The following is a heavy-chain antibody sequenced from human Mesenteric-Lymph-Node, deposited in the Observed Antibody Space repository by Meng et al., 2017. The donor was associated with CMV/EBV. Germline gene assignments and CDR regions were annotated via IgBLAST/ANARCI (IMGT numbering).Heavy chain of an antibody. CDR3: AKDECSSTSCYYYYYYYGMDV. CDR2: IWYDGSNK. V-gene: IGHV3-33*06. D-gene: IGHD2-2*01. CDR1: GFTFSSYG. J-gene: IGHJ6*02. Sequence: GESLKISCAASGFTFSSYGMHWVRQAPGKGLEWVAVIWYDGSNKYYADSVKGRFTISRDNSKNTLYLQMNSLRAEDTAVYYCAKDECSSTSCYYYYYYYGMDVWGQGTTVTVSS.